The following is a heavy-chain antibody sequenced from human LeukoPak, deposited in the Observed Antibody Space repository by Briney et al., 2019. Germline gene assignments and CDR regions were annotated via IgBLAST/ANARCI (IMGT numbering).Heavy chain of an antibody. Sequence: GGSLRLSCPASGFTFSSYWMSWVRQAPGKGLEWVANIKQDGSEKYYVDSVKGRFTISRDNAKNSLYLQMNSLRAEDTAVYYCARALPVAVAGRFDPWGQGTLVTVSS. V-gene: IGHV3-7*01. CDR2: IKQDGSEK. D-gene: IGHD6-19*01. CDR1: GFTFSSYW. CDR3: ARALPVAVAGRFDP. J-gene: IGHJ5*02.